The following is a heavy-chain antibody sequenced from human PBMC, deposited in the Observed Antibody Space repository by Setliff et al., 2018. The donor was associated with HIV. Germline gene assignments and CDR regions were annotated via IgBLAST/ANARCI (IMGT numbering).Heavy chain of an antibody. CDR3: ARGFDYAQRPPLYYFDY. V-gene: IGHV4-31*03. J-gene: IGHJ4*02. CDR2: IYYSGNP. Sequence: SETLSLTCTVSGGSISSGYYYWSWIRQHPGKGLEWIGYIYYSGNPFYNPSLRSRVTISLDTSKNQFSLKLSSVTAADTAVYYCARGFDYAQRPPLYYFDYWGQGALVTVSS. CDR1: GGSISSGYYY. D-gene: IGHD2-2*01.